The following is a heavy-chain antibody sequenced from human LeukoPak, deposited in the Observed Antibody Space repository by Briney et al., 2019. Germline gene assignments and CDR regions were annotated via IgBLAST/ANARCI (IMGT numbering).Heavy chain of an antibody. CDR2: ISSSSSYI. Sequence: GGSLRLSCAASGFTFSSYSMNWVLKAPGKGLEWVSSISSSSSYIYSADSVKGRFTISRDNAKNSLYLQMNSLRAEDTAVYYCARDRGSSFDYWGQGTLVTVSS. CDR1: GFTFSSYS. D-gene: IGHD6-6*01. J-gene: IGHJ4*02. V-gene: IGHV3-21*01. CDR3: ARDRGSSFDY.